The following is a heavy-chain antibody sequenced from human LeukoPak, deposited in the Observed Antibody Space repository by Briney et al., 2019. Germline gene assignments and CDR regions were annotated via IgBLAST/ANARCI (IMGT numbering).Heavy chain of an antibody. CDR2: IYTSGST. J-gene: IGHJ6*03. V-gene: IGHV4-4*09. Sequence: PSETLSLTCTVAGGSISSYYWSWIRQPPGKGLEWIGYIYTSGSTNCNPSLKSRVTISVDTSKNQFSLKLSSVTAADTAVYYCARLYYDILTGYYPYYYYYMDVWGKGTTVTVSS. CDR3: ARLYYDILTGYYPYYYYYMDV. CDR1: GGSISSYY. D-gene: IGHD3-9*01.